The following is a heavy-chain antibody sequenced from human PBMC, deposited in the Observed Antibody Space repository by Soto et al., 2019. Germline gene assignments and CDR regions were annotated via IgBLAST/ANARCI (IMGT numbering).Heavy chain of an antibody. CDR2: IIPILGIA. Sequence: ASVKASCKASGGTFSSYTISWVRQAPGQGLEWMGRIIPILGIANYAQKFQGRVTITADKSTSTAYMELSSLRSEDTAVYYCARDDSSGYYHHFDYWGQGTLVTVSS. CDR3: ARDDSSGYYHHFDY. J-gene: IGHJ4*02. V-gene: IGHV1-69*04. D-gene: IGHD3-22*01. CDR1: GGTFSSYT.